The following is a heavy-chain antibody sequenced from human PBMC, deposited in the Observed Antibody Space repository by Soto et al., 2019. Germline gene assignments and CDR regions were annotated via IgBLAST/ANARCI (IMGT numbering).Heavy chain of an antibody. V-gene: IGHV1-69*12. Sequence: QVQLVQSGAEVKKPGSSVKVSCKASGGTFSSYAISWVRQAPGEVLEWMGGIIPIFGTANYAQKFQGRVTSTADESTSTAYMELSSLRSEDTAVYYCARGANTAMVTRWFDPWGQGTLVTVAS. J-gene: IGHJ5*02. CDR3: ARGANTAMVTRWFDP. D-gene: IGHD5-18*01. CDR1: GGTFSSYA. CDR2: IIPIFGTA.